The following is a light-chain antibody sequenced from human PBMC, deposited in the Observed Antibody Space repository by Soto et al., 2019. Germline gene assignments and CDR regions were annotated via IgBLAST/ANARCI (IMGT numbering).Light chain of an antibody. CDR3: QQSYTTTLT. J-gene: IGKJ4*01. CDR2: KAS. CDR1: QSISSW. V-gene: IGKV1-5*03. Sequence: DIQMTQSPSTLSASVGDRVSITRLASQSISSWLAWYQEKPGKAPKIMIYKASSLKSGVPSRFSGSGSGTEFTLTISSLQPDDFATYYCQQSYTTTLTFGGGTKVDIK.